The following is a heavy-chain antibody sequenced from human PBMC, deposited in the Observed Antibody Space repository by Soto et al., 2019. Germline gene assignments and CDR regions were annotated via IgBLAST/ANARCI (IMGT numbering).Heavy chain of an antibody. CDR1: GGTFSSYT. D-gene: IGHD3-10*01. Sequence: ASVKVSCKASGGTFSSYTISWVRQAPGQGLDWMGIINPSGGSTSYAQKFQGRVTMTRDTSTSTVYMELSSLRSEDTAVYYCARDFEDYGSGSYGNWFDPWGQGTLVTVSS. CDR2: INPSGGST. V-gene: IGHV1-46*01. CDR3: ARDFEDYGSGSYGNWFDP. J-gene: IGHJ5*02.